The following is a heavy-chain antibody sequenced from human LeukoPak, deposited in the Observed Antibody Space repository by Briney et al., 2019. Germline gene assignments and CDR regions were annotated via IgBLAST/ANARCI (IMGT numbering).Heavy chain of an antibody. CDR3: ARHGGPFDY. V-gene: IGHV4-59*01. J-gene: IGHJ4*02. CDR1: GASISGYY. Sequence: SETLSLTCTVSGASISGYYGSWIRQPPGKRLEGIGYIISTWTINYNPSLKSRVNISIDTSKNQLSLQLTSVTAADTAVYYCARHGGPFDYWGQGTLVTVSS. CDR2: IISTWTI. D-gene: IGHD3-16*01.